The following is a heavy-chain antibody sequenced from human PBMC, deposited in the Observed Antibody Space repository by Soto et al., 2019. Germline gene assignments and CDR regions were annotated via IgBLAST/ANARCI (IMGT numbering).Heavy chain of an antibody. V-gene: IGHV3-11*01. D-gene: IGHD1-26*01. CDR1: GFTFSDHY. J-gene: IGHJ3*01. Sequence: QVQLVESGGDLVKPGGSLRLSCAASGFTFSDHYMSWIRQAPGKGLEWISYMTRSGSSISYADSVKGRFTISRDNAKNPLNLQMSSLGGDETAVYYGAGEVSGNYFAFDLWGQGTMVTVSS. CDR3: AGEVSGNYFAFDL. CDR2: MTRSGSSI.